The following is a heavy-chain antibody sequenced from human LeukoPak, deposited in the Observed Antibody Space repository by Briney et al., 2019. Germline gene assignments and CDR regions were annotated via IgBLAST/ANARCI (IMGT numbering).Heavy chain of an antibody. Sequence: GGSLRLSCAASGFTFSSYAMSWVRQAPGKGLEWVSAISGSGGSTYYADSVKGRFTISRDNSKNTLYLQMNSLRAEDTAVYYCAKYGLLSFRELPEDWGQGTLVTVSS. V-gene: IGHV3-23*01. D-gene: IGHD3-10*01. CDR3: AKYGLLSFRELPED. CDR1: GFTFSSYA. CDR2: ISGSGGST. J-gene: IGHJ4*02.